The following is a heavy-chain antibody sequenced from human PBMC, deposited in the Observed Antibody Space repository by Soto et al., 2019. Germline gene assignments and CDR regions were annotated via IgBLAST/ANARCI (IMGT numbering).Heavy chain of an antibody. CDR2: VSANNGHT. J-gene: IGHJ6*02. CDR3: ARDIESVTAKHFFYYYAMDV. CDR1: GFTFSNYG. D-gene: IGHD2-8*01. Sequence: GASVKVSCKASGFTFSNYGLNWVQQAPGQGLEWMGWVSANNGHTNYAQNLQGRVSMTTDTSTSTAYMELRGLRFDDTAVYYCARDIESVTAKHFFYYYAMDVWGQGXTVTVYS. V-gene: IGHV1-18*01.